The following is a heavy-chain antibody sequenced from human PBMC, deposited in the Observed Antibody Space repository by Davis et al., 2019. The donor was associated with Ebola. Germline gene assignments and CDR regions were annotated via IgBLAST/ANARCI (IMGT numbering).Heavy chain of an antibody. V-gene: IGHV4-39*07. CDR3: ARLSGLFSSSSGALYFDL. D-gene: IGHD6-6*01. CDR1: GGSISSSSHY. CDR2: IYYSGTT. J-gene: IGHJ2*01. Sequence: SETLSLTCTVSGGSISSSSHYWGWIRQPPGKGLEWIGNIYYSGTTYYNPSLESQVTISLDTSRNQFSLKLKSVTAADTAVYFCARLSGLFSSSSGALYFDLWGRGTLVSVSS.